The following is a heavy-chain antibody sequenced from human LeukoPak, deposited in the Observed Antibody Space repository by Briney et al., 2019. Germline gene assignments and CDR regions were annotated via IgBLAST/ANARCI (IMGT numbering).Heavy chain of an antibody. CDR2: ISTSSSTI. D-gene: IGHD1-26*01. J-gene: IGHJ4*02. CDR3: AKYVGAFDY. V-gene: IGHV3-48*02. Sequence: GGSLRLSCGASGFTFSSYNMNWVRQAPGKGLEWVSYISTSSSTIYYADSVKGRFTISRDNAMNSLYLQMNSLRDEDTAVYYCAKYVGAFDYWGQGTLVTVSS. CDR1: GFTFSSYN.